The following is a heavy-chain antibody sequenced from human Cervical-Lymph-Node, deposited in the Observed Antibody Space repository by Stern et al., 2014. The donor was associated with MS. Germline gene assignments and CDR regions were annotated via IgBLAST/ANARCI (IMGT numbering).Heavy chain of an antibody. D-gene: IGHD6-13*01. CDR1: GFTFSSYA. V-gene: IGHV3-23*04. CDR2: ICSSGGCT. Sequence: EVQLVQSGGGLVQPGGSLRLSCAASGFTFSSYAMSWVRQAPGKGLEWVSTICSSGGCTYYADSVKGRLTISRDNSKNTLYLQMNSLRAEDTAVYFCAKAVASGEWAAGGNWGQGTLVTVSS. CDR3: AKAVASGEWAAGGN. J-gene: IGHJ4*02.